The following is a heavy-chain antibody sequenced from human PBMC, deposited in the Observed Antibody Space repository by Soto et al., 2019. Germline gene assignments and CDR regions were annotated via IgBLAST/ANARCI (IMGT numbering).Heavy chain of an antibody. CDR3: ARIKLVEWFFINVEVYDMDV. D-gene: IGHD3-3*01. J-gene: IGHJ6*02. Sequence: PGGSLRLSCVASGFSLSDYAVNWVRQAPGKGLEWVSFISSDSRTIYYADSVEGRFTVSRDNARNSVSLQMDSLRDEDAAVYYCARIKLVEWFFINVEVYDMDVWGQGTRVTVSS. CDR2: ISSDSRTI. CDR1: GFSLSDYA. V-gene: IGHV3-48*02.